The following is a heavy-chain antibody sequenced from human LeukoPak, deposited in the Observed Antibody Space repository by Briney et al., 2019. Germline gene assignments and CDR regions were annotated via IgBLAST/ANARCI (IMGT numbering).Heavy chain of an antibody. Sequence: GASVKVSCKASGYTFTSYAMNWVRQAPGQGLERMGIINPSGGSTSYAQKFQGRVTMTRDMSTSTVYMELSSLRSEDTAVYYCARDSKAAAGSIYWGQGTLVTVSS. CDR1: GYTFTSYA. D-gene: IGHD6-13*01. CDR3: ARDSKAAAGSIY. V-gene: IGHV1-46*01. CDR2: INPSGGST. J-gene: IGHJ4*02.